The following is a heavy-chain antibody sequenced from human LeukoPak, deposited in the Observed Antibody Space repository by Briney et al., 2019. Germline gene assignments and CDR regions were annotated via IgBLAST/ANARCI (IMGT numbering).Heavy chain of an antibody. D-gene: IGHD1-7*01. J-gene: IGHJ4*02. CDR1: GFTVSSNY. V-gene: IGHV3-74*01. CDR2: INSDGTTT. Sequence: GGSLRLSCAASGFTVSSNYMSWVRQAPGKGLVWVSRINSDGTTTTYADSVKGRFTISRDNAKNTLYLQMNSLRAEDTAVYYCARSLLGGTSDYWGQGTLVTVSS. CDR3: ARSLLGGTSDY.